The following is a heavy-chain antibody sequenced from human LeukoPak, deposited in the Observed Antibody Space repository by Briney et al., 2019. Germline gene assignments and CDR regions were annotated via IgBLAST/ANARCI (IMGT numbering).Heavy chain of an antibody. V-gene: IGHV3-7*04. J-gene: IGHJ4*02. D-gene: IGHD5-12*01. Sequence: GGSLRLSCAASGFTFSSYWVNWVRQAPGKGLEWVANIKQDGSEKNYVDSVKGRFTISRDNANNSLYLQMNSLRAEDTAVYWCARGGYAGAMDYWGQGTLVTVSS. CDR3: ARGGYAGAMDY. CDR2: IKQDGSEK. CDR1: GFTFSSYW.